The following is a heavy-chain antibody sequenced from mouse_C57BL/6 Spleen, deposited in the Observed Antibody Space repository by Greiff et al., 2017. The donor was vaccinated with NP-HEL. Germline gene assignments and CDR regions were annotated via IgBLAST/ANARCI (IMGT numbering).Heavy chain of an antibody. CDR2: INPYNGGT. J-gene: IGHJ2*01. V-gene: IGHV1-19*01. CDR1: GYTFTDYY. CDR3: ARSGGSSGYYFDY. D-gene: IGHD3-2*02. Sequence: QQSGPVLVKPGASVKMSCMASGYTFTDYYMNWVKQSHGKSLEWIGVINPYNGGTSYNQKFKGKATLTVDKSSSTAYLELNSLTSEDSAVYYCARSGGSSGYYFDYWGQGTTLTVSS.